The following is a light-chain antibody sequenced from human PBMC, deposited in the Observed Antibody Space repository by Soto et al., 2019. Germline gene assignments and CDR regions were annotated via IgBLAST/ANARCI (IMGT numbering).Light chain of an antibody. CDR3: AAWDDSLNGVV. V-gene: IGLV1-36*01. CDR2: YDD. CDR1: SSNIGNNA. J-gene: IGLJ2*01. Sequence: PRQRVTISCSGSSSNIGNNAVNWYQQLPGKAPKLLIYYDDLLPSGVSDRFSGSKSGTSASLAISGLQSEDEADYYCAAWDDSLNGVVFGGGTKLTVL.